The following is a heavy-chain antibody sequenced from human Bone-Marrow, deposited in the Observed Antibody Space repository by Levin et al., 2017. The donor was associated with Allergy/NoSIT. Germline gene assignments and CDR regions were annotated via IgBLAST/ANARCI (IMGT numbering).Heavy chain of an antibody. D-gene: IGHD5-24*01. Sequence: SCAASGFTFSSYAMHWVRQAPGKGLEWVAVISYDGSNKYYADSVKGRFTISRDNSKNTLYLQMNSLRAEDTAVYYCAREGEMATIGYYFDYWGQGTLVTVSS. J-gene: IGHJ4*02. CDR1: GFTFSSYA. CDR3: AREGEMATIGYYFDY. CDR2: ISYDGSNK. V-gene: IGHV3-30*04.